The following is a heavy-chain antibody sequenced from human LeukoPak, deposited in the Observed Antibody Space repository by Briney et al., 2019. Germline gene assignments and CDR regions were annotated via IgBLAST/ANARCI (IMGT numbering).Heavy chain of an antibody. CDR2: ISAYNGNT. V-gene: IGHV1-18*01. Sequence: ASVKVSCKASGYTFTSYGISWVRQAPGQGLEWMGWISAYNGNTNYAQKLQGRVTMTTDTSTSTAYMELRSLRSDDTAVYYCARPPINNYGGNPGGDYWGQGTLATVSS. CDR1: GYTFTSYG. CDR3: ARPPINNYGGNPGGDY. J-gene: IGHJ4*02. D-gene: IGHD4-23*01.